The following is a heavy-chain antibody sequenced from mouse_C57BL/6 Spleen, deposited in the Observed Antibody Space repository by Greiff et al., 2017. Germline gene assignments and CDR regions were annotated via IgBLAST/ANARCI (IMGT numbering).Heavy chain of an antibody. V-gene: IGHV1-76*01. CDR1: GYTFTGYY. D-gene: IGHD2-2*01. CDR2: IYPGSGNT. CDR3: ARRGYVGYYIDY. J-gene: IGHJ2*01. Sequence: QVQLQQSGAELVRPGASVKLSCKASGYTFTGYYINWVKQRPGQGLEWIARIYPGSGNTYYNEKFKGKATLTAEQSSSTAFMQLSGLTSEDSSVYFCARRGYVGYYIDYWGQGTTLTVSS.